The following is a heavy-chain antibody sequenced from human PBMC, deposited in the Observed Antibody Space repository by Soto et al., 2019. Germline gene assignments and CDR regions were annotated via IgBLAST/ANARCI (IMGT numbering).Heavy chain of an antibody. J-gene: IGHJ6*03. CDR2: INAGNGDT. CDR1: GYSFTSYA. Sequence: ASVKVSCKASGYSFTSYAMHWVRQAPGQRLEWMGWINAGNGDTKYSQKFQGRVTITTDKSTTTAYMELSSLRSEDTAVYYCAREIDYYCSGSYFSTEPHYYYMDVWGKGTTVTVSS. V-gene: IGHV1-3*01. D-gene: IGHD3-10*01. CDR3: AREIDYYCSGSYFSTEPHYYYMDV.